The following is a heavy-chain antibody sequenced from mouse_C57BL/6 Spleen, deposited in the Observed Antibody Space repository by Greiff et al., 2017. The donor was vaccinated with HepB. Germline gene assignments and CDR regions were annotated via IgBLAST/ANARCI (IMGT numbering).Heavy chain of an antibody. D-gene: IGHD2-2*01. Sequence: EVNVVESGGGLVKPGGSLKLSCAASGFTFSDYGMHWVRQAPEKGLEWVAYISSGSSTIYYADTVKGRFTISRDNAKNTLFLQMTSLRSEDTAMYYCARTSTMVNAMDYWGQGTSVTVSS. CDR2: ISSGSSTI. J-gene: IGHJ4*01. V-gene: IGHV5-17*01. CDR3: ARTSTMVNAMDY. CDR1: GFTFSDYG.